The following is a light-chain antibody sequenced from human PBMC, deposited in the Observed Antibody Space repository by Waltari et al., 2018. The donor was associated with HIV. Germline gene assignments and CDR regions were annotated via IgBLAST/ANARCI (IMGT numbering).Light chain of an antibody. V-gene: IGLV1-40*01. J-gene: IGLJ3*02. CDR1: SSNIGAPYD. CDR2: ADK. Sequence: QSVLTQPPSVSGAPGQSITISCSGGSSNIGAPYDVHWYQQLPGRAPRLLIYADKRRPPGLSDRFSGSRSVTSASLAIAGLQSEDEGDYYCQSYDSGLSGLVFGGGTRLTVL. CDR3: QSYDSGLSGLV.